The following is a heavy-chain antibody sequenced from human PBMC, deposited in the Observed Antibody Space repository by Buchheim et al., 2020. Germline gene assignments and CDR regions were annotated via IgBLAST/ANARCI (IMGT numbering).Heavy chain of an antibody. CDR1: GGSFSGYY. Sequence: QVQLQQWGAGLLKPSETLSLTCAVYGGSFSGYYWSWIRQPPGKGLEWIGEINHSGSTNYNPSLKSRVTISVDTSKNQSSLKLSSVTAADTAVYYCARGEVGATRGDYWGQGTL. J-gene: IGHJ4*02. CDR3: ARGEVGATRGDY. CDR2: INHSGST. D-gene: IGHD1-26*01. V-gene: IGHV4-34*01.